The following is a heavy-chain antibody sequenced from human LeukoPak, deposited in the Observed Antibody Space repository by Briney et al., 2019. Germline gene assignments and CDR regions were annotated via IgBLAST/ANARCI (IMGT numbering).Heavy chain of an antibody. Sequence: GGSLRLSCAVSGFTASSNYMSWVRQAPGKGLEWVSVIYSDDRTYYADPVKGRFSISRHTSKKTLYLQMNSLRAEDTAVYYCAREVMAKRRAFDIWGQGTGVTVSS. CDR2: IYSDDRT. CDR3: AREVMAKRRAFDI. V-gene: IGHV3-53*04. J-gene: IGHJ3*02. CDR1: GFTASSNY. D-gene: IGHD2-8*01.